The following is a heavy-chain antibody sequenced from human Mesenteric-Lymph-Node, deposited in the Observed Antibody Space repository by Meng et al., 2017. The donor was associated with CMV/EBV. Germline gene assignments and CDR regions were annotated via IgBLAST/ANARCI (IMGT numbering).Heavy chain of an antibody. J-gene: IGHJ6*02. V-gene: IGHV3-30*02. CDR1: GFTFSASG. Sequence: GGSLRLSCAASGFTFSASGMSWVRQAPGEGLEWVAFIRHHGGDQYYADSVKGRFTISRDNSKNTLFLQMSSLRTEDTALYYCAREGDGGRYYGLDVWGQGTTVTVSS. D-gene: IGHD4-23*01. CDR3: AREGDGGRYYGLDV. CDR2: IRHHGGDQ.